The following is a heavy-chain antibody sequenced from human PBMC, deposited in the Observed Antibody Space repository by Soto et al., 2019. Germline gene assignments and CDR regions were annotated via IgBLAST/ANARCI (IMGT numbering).Heavy chain of an antibody. CDR1: GYTFTSYA. CDR2: INTNTGNP. D-gene: IGHD2-2*02. J-gene: IGHJ4*02. V-gene: IGHV7-4-1*01. CDR3: ARLGGWGHCSSIRCYTFDY. Sequence: GASVKLSCKASGYTFTSYAMNWVRQAPGQGLEWMGWINTNTGNPTYAQGFTGRFVFSLDTSVSTAYLQICSLKAEDTAMYYCARLGGWGHCSSIRCYTFDYWGQGTPVTVSS.